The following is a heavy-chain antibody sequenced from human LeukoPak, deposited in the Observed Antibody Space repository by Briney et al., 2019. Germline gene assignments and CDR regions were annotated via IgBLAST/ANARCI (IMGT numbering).Heavy chain of an antibody. D-gene: IGHD3-3*02. V-gene: IGHV4-59*12. CDR1: GGSISSYY. J-gene: IGHJ6*02. Sequence: SETLSLTFTVSGGSISSYYWSWIRQPPGKGPEWIGYIYYSGSTNYNPSLKSRVTISVDTSKNQFSLKLSSVTAADTAVYYCARDSTYYGMDVWGQGTTVTVSS. CDR3: ARDSTYYGMDV. CDR2: IYYSGST.